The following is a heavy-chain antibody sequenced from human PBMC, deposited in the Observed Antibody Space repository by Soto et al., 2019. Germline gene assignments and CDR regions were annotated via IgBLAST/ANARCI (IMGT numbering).Heavy chain of an antibody. J-gene: IGHJ4*02. CDR3: ARQLTAAADIDN. V-gene: IGHV5-51*01. D-gene: IGHD6-13*01. CDR2: IDPGDSET. Sequence: PGESLKISCKGSGYGFASYWIAWVRQMPGKGLEWMGIIDPGDSETRYSPSLQGQVTISADKSITTAYLQWSSLKASDTAMYYCARQLTAAADIDNWGQGTLVTVSS. CDR1: GYGFASYW.